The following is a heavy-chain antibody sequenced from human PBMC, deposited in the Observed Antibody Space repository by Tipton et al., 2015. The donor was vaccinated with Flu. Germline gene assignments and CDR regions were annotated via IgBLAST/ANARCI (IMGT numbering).Heavy chain of an antibody. CDR1: GGSISSYY. CDR2: IYTSGST. V-gene: IGHV4-4*07. CDR3: ARDSSGYYPGGFYYYGMDV. J-gene: IGHJ6*02. Sequence: TLSLTCTVSGGSISSYYWSWIRQPAGKGLEWIGRIYTSGSTNYNPSLKSRVTMSVDTSKNQFSLKLSSVTAADTAVYYCARDSSGYYPGGFYYYGMDVWGQGTTVPVSS. D-gene: IGHD3-22*01.